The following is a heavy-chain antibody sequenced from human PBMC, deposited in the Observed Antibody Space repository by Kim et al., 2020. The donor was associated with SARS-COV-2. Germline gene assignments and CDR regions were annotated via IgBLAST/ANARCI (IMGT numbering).Heavy chain of an antibody. CDR3: ARDCVYLRRYGYYYYGMDV. CDR2: ISSSSSYI. V-gene: IGHV3-21*05. CDR1: GFTFSSYN. D-gene: IGHD4-17*01. J-gene: IGHJ6*02. Sequence: GGSLRLSCAASGFTFSSYNMTWIRQAPGKGLEWLSYISSSSSYIYYADSVKGRFTISRDNAKNSLYLQMNSLRAEDTAVYYCARDCVYLRRYGYYYYGMDVPGQGTTFTVSS.